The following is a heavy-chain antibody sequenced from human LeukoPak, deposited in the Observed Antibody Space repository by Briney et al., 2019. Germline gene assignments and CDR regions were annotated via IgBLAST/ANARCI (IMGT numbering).Heavy chain of an antibody. Sequence: GRSLRLSCAASGFTFDDYAMHWVRHAPGKGLEWVSGIGWNSGSIGYADSVKGRFTISRDNAKSSLHLQMDSLRAEDTALYYCAKERSGGMSGWGQGTLVTVSS. D-gene: IGHD3-10*01. V-gene: IGHV3-9*01. J-gene: IGHJ4*02. CDR2: IGWNSGSI. CDR3: AKERSGGMSG. CDR1: GFTFDDYA.